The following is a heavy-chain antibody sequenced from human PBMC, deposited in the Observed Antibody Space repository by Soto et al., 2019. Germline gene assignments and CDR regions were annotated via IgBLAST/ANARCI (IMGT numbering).Heavy chain of an antibody. CDR1: GGSVSSSRYY. CDR3: ARVGGSYFDY. Sequence: SETLSLTSSVSGGSVSSSRYYWDWIRQHPGKGLEWIGYIYYSGSTYYNPSVKSRVTISVDTSKNQFSLKLSSVTAADTAVYYCARVGGSYFDYWGQGTLVTVSS. CDR2: IYYSGST. J-gene: IGHJ4*02. V-gene: IGHV4-31*03. D-gene: IGHD1-26*01.